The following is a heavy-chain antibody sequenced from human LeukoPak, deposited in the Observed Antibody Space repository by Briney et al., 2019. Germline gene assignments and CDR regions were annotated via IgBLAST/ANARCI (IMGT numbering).Heavy chain of an antibody. CDR2: INSDGSLT. V-gene: IGHV3-74*01. CDR1: GFTFSSYW. Sequence: GGSLRLSCAASGFTFSSYWMHWVRQAPGKGLVWVSRINSDGSLTDYADSVRGRFTISRDNAKNTLYLQMNSLRAEDTAVYYCARAYCSIITCYSELFDPWGQGTLVTVSS. D-gene: IGHD2-2*01. CDR3: ARAYCSIITCYSELFDP. J-gene: IGHJ5*02.